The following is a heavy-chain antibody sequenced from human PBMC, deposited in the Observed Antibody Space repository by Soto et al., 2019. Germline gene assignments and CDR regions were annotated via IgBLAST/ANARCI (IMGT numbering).Heavy chain of an antibody. CDR2: IYYSGST. CDR3: VRWLGYGPHFDY. CDR1: GGSISSGDYY. J-gene: IGHJ4*02. D-gene: IGHD5-12*01. Sequence: QVQLQESGPGLVKPSQTLSLTCTVSGGSISSGDYYWSLIRQPPGKGLEWIGYIYYSGSTYYNPSLKSRVTISVDTSKNQFSLKLSSVTAADTAVYYCVRWLGYGPHFDYWGQATLVTVSS. V-gene: IGHV4-30-4*01.